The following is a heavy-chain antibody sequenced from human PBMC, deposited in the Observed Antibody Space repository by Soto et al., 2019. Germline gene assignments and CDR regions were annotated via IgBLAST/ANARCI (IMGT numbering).Heavy chain of an antibody. Sequence: EVQLLESGGGLVQPGGSLRLSCAASGFTFTSFAMAWVRQAPGKGLEWVSGISATGGSTHYADSVKGRFTISRDNSRNTVYLQMNSLRAEDTAVYYCAKGGAYGGGDCTRAYWGQGTLVTVSS. CDR3: AKGGAYGGGDCTRAY. D-gene: IGHD2-21*02. J-gene: IGHJ4*02. CDR1: GFTFTSFA. CDR2: ISATGGST. V-gene: IGHV3-23*01.